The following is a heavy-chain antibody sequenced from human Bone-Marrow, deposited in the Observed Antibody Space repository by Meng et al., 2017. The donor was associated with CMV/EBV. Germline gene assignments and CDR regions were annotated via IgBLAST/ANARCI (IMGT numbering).Heavy chain of an antibody. Sequence: GGSLRLSCAASGFTFSSYAMHWVRQAPGKGLEWVAVISYDGSNKYYADSVKGRFTISRDNSKNTLYLQMNSLRAEATAVYYCARPALYYDFWSGSRGRIRDDAFDIWGQGTMVTVSS. V-gene: IGHV3-30*04. D-gene: IGHD3-3*01. J-gene: IGHJ3*02. CDR1: GFTFSSYA. CDR2: ISYDGSNK. CDR3: ARPALYYDFWSGSRGRIRDDAFDI.